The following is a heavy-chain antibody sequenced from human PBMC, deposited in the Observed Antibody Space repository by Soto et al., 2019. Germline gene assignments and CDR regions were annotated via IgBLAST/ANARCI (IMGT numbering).Heavy chain of an antibody. V-gene: IGHV3-23*01. J-gene: IGHJ3*01. CDR2: IGANGGGT. Sequence: EVQLLEPGGGLVQPGGSLRLSFAASGFTFSNFFMSWVRQAPGKGLDWVSGIGANGGGTYYADTVKGRFIICRDNSKNTLYLQMNSLRAEDTAIYYCARDPNGDYLGAFDFWGQKTMVTVSS. CDR1: GFTFSNFF. CDR3: ARDPNGDYLGAFDF. D-gene: IGHD4-17*01.